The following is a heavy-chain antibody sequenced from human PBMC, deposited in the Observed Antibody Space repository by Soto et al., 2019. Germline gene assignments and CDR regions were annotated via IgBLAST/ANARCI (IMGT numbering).Heavy chain of an antibody. Sequence: EVQLAESGGGMVQPGGSLRLSCVASGFTFSSYDMHWVRQAPGKGLEYVSSISSNGGTTYYGNSVKGRFTISRDKSKNTLDLQMGSLRAEDMAVYYCVRRVSGNDDYWGQGTLVTVSS. CDR3: VRRVSGNDDY. CDR2: ISSNGGTT. CDR1: GFTFSSYD. J-gene: IGHJ4*02. V-gene: IGHV3-64*01. D-gene: IGHD1-1*01.